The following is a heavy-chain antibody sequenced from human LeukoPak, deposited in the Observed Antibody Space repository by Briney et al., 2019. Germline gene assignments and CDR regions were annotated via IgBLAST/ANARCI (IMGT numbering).Heavy chain of an antibody. CDR1: GGTFSSYA. J-gene: IGHJ2*01. D-gene: IGHD4-17*01. V-gene: IGHV1-69*04. CDR3: ARSLKGGHDYGGKRGSYWYFDL. CDR2: IIPILGIA. Sequence: GASVKVSCKASGGTFSSYAISWVRQAPGQGLEWMGRIIPILGIANYAQKFQGRVTITADKSTSTAYMELSSLRSEDTAVYYCARSLKGGHDYGGKRGSYWYFDLWGRGTLVTVSS.